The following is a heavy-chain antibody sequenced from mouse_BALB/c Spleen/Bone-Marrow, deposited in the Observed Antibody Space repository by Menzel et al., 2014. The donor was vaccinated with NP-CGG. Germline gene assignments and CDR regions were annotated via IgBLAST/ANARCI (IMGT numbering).Heavy chain of an antibody. Sequence: EVQLQQSGPDLVKPSQSLSLTCTVTGYSITSGYSWHWIRQFPGNKLEWMGYIYYSGSTNYNPSLKSRISITRDTSKNQFFLQLNSVTTEDTATYYCARSTTMTFYWYFDVWGAGTTVTVSS. V-gene: IGHV3-1*02. CDR3: ARSTTMTFYWYFDV. D-gene: IGHD2-4*01. CDR2: IYYSGST. CDR1: GYSITSGYS. J-gene: IGHJ1*01.